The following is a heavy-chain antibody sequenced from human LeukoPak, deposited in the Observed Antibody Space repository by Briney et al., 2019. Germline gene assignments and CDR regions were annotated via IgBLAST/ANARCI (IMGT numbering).Heavy chain of an antibody. CDR3: ARVWEYCSSTSCYGDMDV. V-gene: IGHV4-61*02. J-gene: IGHJ6*04. CDR2: IYTSGST. CDR1: GGSISSGSYY. Sequence: SQTLSLTCTVSGGSISSGSYYWSWLRQPAGKGLEWIGRIYTSGSTNYNPSLKSRVTISVDTSKNQFSLKLSSVTAADTAVYYCARVWEYCSSTSCYGDMDVWGKGTTVTVSS. D-gene: IGHD2-2*01.